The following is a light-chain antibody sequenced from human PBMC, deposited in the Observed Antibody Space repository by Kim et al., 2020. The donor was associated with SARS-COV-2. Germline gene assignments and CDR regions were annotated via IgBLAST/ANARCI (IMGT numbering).Light chain of an antibody. CDR3: VLLSARTWV. J-gene: IGLJ3*02. CDR2: NTD. Sequence: QAVVTQEPSLTVSPGWTVTLTCGFSTGAVTSGSYPNWFQQKPGQSPKSLIYNTDNRRSWTPARFSASLFGGKAALTLSNVQPEDEDEYSCVLLSARTWVFGAGTQLTVL. CDR1: TGAVTSGSY. V-gene: IGLV7-43*01.